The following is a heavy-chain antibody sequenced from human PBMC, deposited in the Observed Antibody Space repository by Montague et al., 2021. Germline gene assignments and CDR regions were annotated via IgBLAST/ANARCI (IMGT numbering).Heavy chain of an antibody. CDR2: INHSGST. CDR3: ARYLHTSKYSGSHYLSSQYGMDV. Sequence: SETLSLTCAVYGGSFSGHYWSWIRQPPGKGLEWIGEINHSGSTNYNPLLKSLVIMSVDTSKNHFSLNLSSVTAADTAVYYCARYLHTSKYSGSHYLSSQYGMDVWDQGTTVPVSS. V-gene: IGHV4-34*01. J-gene: IGHJ6*02. D-gene: IGHD1-26*01. CDR1: GGSFSGHY.